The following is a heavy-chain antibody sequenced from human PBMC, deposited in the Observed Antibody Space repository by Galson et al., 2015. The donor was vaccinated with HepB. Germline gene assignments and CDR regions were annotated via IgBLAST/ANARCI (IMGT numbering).Heavy chain of an antibody. D-gene: IGHD5-12*01. CDR2: IGGSGGSS. J-gene: IGHJ4*02. CDR1: GFSFSSCA. Sequence: SLRLSCATSGFSFSSCAMSWVRQAPGKGLEWVSGIGGSGGSSYYADSVKGRFTISRDNSNNMVYLQMDSLRVEDTAVYYCAKMAAYSGYELRNRFDYWGQGTLVTVSS. V-gene: IGHV3-23*01. CDR3: AKMAAYSGYELRNRFDY.